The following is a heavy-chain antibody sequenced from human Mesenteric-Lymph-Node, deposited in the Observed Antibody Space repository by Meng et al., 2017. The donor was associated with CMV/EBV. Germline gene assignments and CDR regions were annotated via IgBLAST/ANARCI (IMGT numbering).Heavy chain of an antibody. V-gene: IGHV3-74*01. Sequence: GESLKISCAGSGFSMSSYWMHWVRQTPGKGLVWVSRINGDGSSTSYADSVKGRFTISRDNAKNTLYLQMNSLRAEDTAIYYCARGNGWGMDVWGQETTVTVSS. CDR2: INGDGSST. CDR1: GFSMSSYW. CDR3: ARGNGWGMDV. J-gene: IGHJ6*02. D-gene: IGHD1-1*01.